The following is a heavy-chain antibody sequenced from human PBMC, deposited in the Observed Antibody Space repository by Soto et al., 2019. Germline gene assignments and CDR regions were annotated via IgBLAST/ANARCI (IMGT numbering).Heavy chain of an antibody. CDR2: ISSRSSVI. V-gene: IGHV3-48*02. J-gene: IGHJ6*02. CDR3: ARDCGKGYGMDV. Sequence: GGSLRLSCAASGFTFSNYNMNWVRQAPGKGLEWVSYISSRSSVIYYADSVKGRFTISRDNAKNSLYLQMNSLRDEDTAVYYCARDCGKGYGMDVWGQGTTVTVSS. CDR1: GFTFSNYN.